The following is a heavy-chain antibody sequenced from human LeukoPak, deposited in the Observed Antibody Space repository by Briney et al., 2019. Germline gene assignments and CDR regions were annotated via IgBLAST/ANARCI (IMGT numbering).Heavy chain of an antibody. CDR3: ARDSRPGKNSSSWYTGPGYYGMDV. Sequence: GGSLRLSCAASGFTFTTAWMTWVRQAPGKGLEWVGRIKSKTDGETTDYAAPVKGRFTISRDDSQNTLYLQMNSLRDEDTAVYYCARDSRPGKNSSSWYTGPGYYGMDVWGQGTTVTVSS. CDR2: IKSKTDGETT. V-gene: IGHV3-15*01. D-gene: IGHD6-13*01. CDR1: GFTFTTAW. J-gene: IGHJ6*02.